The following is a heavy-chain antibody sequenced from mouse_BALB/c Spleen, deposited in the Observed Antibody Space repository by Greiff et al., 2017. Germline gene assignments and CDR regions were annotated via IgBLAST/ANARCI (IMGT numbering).Heavy chain of an antibody. D-gene: IGHD2-3*01. CDR3: AAVGYYVYAMDY. CDR1: GFTFSSYG. J-gene: IGHJ4*01. Sequence: EVKLMESGGGLVQPGGSLKLSCAASGFTFSSYGMSWVRQTPDKRLELVATINSNGGSTYYPDSVKGRFTISRDNAKNTLYLQMSSLKSEDTAMYYCAAVGYYVYAMDYWGQGTSVTVSS. V-gene: IGHV5-6-3*01. CDR2: INSNGGST.